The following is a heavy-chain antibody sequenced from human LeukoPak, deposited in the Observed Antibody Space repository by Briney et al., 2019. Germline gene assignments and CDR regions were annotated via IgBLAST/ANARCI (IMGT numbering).Heavy chain of an antibody. CDR1: GYTFSDHY. J-gene: IGHJ5*02. CDR3: AKDGDDYVWGSQVPNWFDP. V-gene: IGHV3-23*01. Sequence: GGSLRLSCAVPGYTFSDHYIDWVRQAPGKGLEWVSAISGSGGSTYYADSVKGRFTISRDNSKNTLYLQMNSLRAEDTAVYYCAKDGDDYVWGSQVPNWFDPWGQGTLVTVSS. D-gene: IGHD3-16*01. CDR2: ISGSGGST.